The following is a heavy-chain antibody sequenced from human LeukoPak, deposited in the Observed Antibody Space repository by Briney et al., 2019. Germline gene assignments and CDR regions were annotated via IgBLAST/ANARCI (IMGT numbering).Heavy chain of an antibody. D-gene: IGHD5-24*01. Sequence: GASVKVSCKASGYTFTNYYMHWVRQAPGQGLEWMGIINPSGGSTGYAQKLQGRFTMTRDTSTTTVYMELSSLRSEDTAVYYCARDREEGYNSYYFDSWGQGTLVIVSS. CDR3: ARDREEGYNSYYFDS. CDR1: GYTFTNYY. V-gene: IGHV1-46*01. CDR2: INPSGGST. J-gene: IGHJ4*02.